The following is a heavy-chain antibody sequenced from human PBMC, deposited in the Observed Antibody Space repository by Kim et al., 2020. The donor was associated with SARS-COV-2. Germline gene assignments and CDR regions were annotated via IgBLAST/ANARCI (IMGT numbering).Heavy chain of an antibody. CDR1: GFTFGDYA. CDR3: TRGWGPIAAADLDY. D-gene: IGHD6-13*01. V-gene: IGHV3-49*03. Sequence: GGSLRLSCTASGFTFGDYAMSWFRQAPGKGLEWVGFIRSKAYGGTTEYAASVKGRFTISRDDSKSIAYLQMNSLKTEDTAVYYCTRGWGPIAAADLDYWGQGTLVTVSS. CDR2: IRSKAYGGTT. J-gene: IGHJ4*02.